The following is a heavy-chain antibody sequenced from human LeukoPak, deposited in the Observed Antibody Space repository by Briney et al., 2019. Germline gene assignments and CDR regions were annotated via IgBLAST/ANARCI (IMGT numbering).Heavy chain of an antibody. D-gene: IGHD3-9*01. CDR1: GFTFSSYG. V-gene: IGHV3-33*01. J-gene: IGHJ4*02. CDR3: ARGMYYDTLTGYYSSVNFDY. CDR2: IWYDGSNK. Sequence: GGSLRLSCAASGFTFSSYGMHWVRQAPGKGLEWVAVIWYDGSNKYYADSVKGRFTISRDNSKNTLYLQMNSLRAEDTAVYYCARGMYYDTLTGYYSSVNFDYWGQGTLVTVSS.